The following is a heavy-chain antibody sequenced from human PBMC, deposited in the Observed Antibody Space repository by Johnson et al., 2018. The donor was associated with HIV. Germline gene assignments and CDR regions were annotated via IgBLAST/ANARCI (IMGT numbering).Heavy chain of an antibody. J-gene: IGHJ3*02. D-gene: IGHD6-19*01. CDR1: GFTFSSYD. V-gene: IGHV3-13*01. CDR3: ARDWKRGAVAGEPDAFDI. Sequence: VQLVESGGGLVQPGGSLRLSCAASGFTFSSYDMHWVRQATGKGLEWVLAIGTAGDTYYPGSVKGRFTISRENAKNSLYLQMNSLRAEDTAVYYCARDWKRGAVAGEPDAFDIWGQGTMVTVSS. CDR2: IGTAGDT.